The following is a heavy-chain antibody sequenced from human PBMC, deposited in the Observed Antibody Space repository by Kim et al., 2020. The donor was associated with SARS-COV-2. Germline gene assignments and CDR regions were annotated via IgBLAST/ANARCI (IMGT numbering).Heavy chain of an antibody. CDR1: GGSFSGYY. Sequence: SETLSLTCAVYGGSFSGYYWSWIRQPPGKGLEWIGEINHSGSTNYNPSLKSGVTISVDTSKNQFSLKLSSVTAADTAVYYCARGRGRDGYNLDFDYWGPGTLVTVSS. D-gene: IGHD5-12*01. CDR2: INHSGST. CDR3: ARGRGRDGYNLDFDY. V-gene: IGHV4-34*01. J-gene: IGHJ4*02.